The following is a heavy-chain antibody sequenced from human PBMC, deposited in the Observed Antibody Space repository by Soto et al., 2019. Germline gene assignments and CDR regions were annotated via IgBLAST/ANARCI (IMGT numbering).Heavy chain of an antibody. V-gene: IGHV1-18*01. J-gene: IGHJ3*02. CDR3: ARKSYRVTVRPDDALDI. CDR1: GYTFTSYG. CDR2: ISAYNGNT. Sequence: ASVKVSCKASGYTFTSYGISWVRQAPGQGLEWMGWISAYNGNTNYAQKLQGRVTMTTDTSTSTAYMELRSLRSDDTAAYYCARKSYRVTVRPDDALDIWGQGTMVTVSS. D-gene: IGHD3-16*02.